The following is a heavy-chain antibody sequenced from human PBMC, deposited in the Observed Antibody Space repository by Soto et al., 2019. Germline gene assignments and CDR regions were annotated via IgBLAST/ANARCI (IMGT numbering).Heavy chain of an antibody. Sequence: ASVKVSCKASGYTFTSYDNNWVRQATGQGLEWMGWMNPNSGNTGYAQKFQGRVTMTRNTSISTAYMELSSLRSEDTAVYYCARAASSSSINNNWFDPWGQGTLGTVSS. CDR3: ARAASSSSINNNWFDP. J-gene: IGHJ5*02. D-gene: IGHD6-6*01. CDR2: MNPNSGNT. CDR1: GYTFTSYD. V-gene: IGHV1-8*01.